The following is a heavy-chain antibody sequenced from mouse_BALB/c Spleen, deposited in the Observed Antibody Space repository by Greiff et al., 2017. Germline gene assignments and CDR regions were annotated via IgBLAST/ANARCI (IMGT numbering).Heavy chain of an antibody. D-gene: IGHD2-1*01. CDR3: AREDYGNYVDYAMDY. CDR2: ISSGGSYT. CDR1: GFTFSSYA. Sequence: DVMLVESGGGLVKPGGSLKLSCAASGFTFSSYAMSWVRQSPEKRLEWVAEISSGGSYTYYPDTVTGRFTISRDNAKNTLYLEMSSLRSEDTAMYYCAREDYGNYVDYAMDYWGQGTSVTVSS. V-gene: IGHV5-9-4*01. J-gene: IGHJ4*01.